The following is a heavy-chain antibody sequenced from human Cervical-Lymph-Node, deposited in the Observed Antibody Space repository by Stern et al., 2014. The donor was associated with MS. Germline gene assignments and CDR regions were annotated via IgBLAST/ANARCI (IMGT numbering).Heavy chain of an antibody. V-gene: IGHV4-34*01. CDR2: IYHSGSP. CDR1: GGSFSGYY. J-gene: IGHJ5*02. Sequence: QVQLQQWGAGLLKPSETLSLTCAVYGGSFSGYYLSWIPQPPGKGLEWIGEIYHSGSPPYNPSIKSRVTIAVDTSKNQSSLNVSSVTAADTAVYYCARGNWFDPWGQGTLVTVSS. CDR3: ARGNWFDP.